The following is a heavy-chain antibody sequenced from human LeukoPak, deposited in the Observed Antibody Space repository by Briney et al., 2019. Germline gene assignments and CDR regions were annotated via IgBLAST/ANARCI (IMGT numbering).Heavy chain of an antibody. CDR2: INHSGST. D-gene: IGHD6-13*01. J-gene: IGHJ4*02. Sequence: SETLSLTCAVYGGSFSGYYWSWIRQPPGKGLEWIGEINHSGSTNYNPSLNSRVTISVDTSKNQFSLELSSVTAADTAVYYCARRAAAGIPYYFDYWGQGTLVTVSS. V-gene: IGHV4-34*01. CDR3: ARRAAAGIPYYFDY. CDR1: GGSFSGYY.